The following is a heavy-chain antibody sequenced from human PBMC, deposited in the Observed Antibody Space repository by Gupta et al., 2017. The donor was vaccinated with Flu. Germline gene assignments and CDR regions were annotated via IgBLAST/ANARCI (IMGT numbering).Heavy chain of an antibody. Sequence: GSLRLSFASSTFSIPNAWMNWVRQASGQGLEWVGHIKSRADGGTADYAAPVKGSFTILTDDSENTLYLQMNNLKTEDTGVYYCHTDAGTKVIPFDYWGQGTLVTVSS. J-gene: IGHJ4*02. CDR1: TFSIPNAW. D-gene: IGHD4-17*01. CDR3: HTDAGTKVIPFDY. CDR2: IKSRADGGTA. V-gene: IGHV3-15*01.